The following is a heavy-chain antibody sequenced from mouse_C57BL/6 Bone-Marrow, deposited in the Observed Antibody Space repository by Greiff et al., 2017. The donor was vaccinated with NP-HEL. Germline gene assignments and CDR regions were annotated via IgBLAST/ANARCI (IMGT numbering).Heavy chain of an antibody. D-gene: IGHD1-1*01. Sequence: QVQLQQPGAELVKPGASVKLSCKASGYTFTSYWMPWVKQRPGQGLEWIGMIHPNSGSTNYTEKFKSKATLTVDKSSSTAYMQLSSLTSEDSAVYYCARFPTTVVATRAMDYWGQGTSVTVSS. CDR2: IHPNSGST. CDR3: ARFPTTVVATRAMDY. J-gene: IGHJ4*01. CDR1: GYTFTSYW. V-gene: IGHV1-64*01.